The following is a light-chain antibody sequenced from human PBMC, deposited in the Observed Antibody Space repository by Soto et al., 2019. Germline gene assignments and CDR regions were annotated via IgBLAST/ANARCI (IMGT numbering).Light chain of an antibody. CDR3: QQYNNWPPYT. J-gene: IGKJ2*01. CDR1: QSVSSD. V-gene: IGKV3-15*01. CDR2: AAS. Sequence: EIVMTQSPATLSVSPGERATLSCRASQSVSSDLAWYHQKPGQAPRLLIYAASTRATGVPARFSGSGSGTEFTLTISSLQSEDFAVYYCQQYNNWPPYTFGQGTKVDI.